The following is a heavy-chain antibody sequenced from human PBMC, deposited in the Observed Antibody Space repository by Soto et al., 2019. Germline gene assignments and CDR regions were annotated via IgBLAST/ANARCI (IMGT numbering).Heavy chain of an antibody. CDR2: IYYSGST. Sequence: PSETLSLTCTVSGGSISSGDYYWSWIRQPPGKGLEWIGYIYYSGSTYYNPSLKSRVTISVDTSKNQFSLKLSSVTAADTAVYYCARVGSYGAPYYFDERAQRTPVTVSS. V-gene: IGHV4-30-4*01. J-gene: IGHJ4*02. CDR1: GGSISSGDYY. D-gene: IGHD5-18*01. CDR3: ARVGSYGAPYYFDE.